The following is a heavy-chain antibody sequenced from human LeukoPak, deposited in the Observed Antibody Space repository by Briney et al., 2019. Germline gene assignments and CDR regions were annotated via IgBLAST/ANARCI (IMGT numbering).Heavy chain of an antibody. CDR3: AKNPRGYNYGLIDY. D-gene: IGHD5-18*01. CDR2: IYSGGST. Sequence: GGSLRLSCAASGFTVSSNYMSWVRQAPGKGLEWVSVIYSGGSTYYADSVKGRFTISRDNSKNTLYLQMNSLRAEDTAVYYCAKNPRGYNYGLIDYWGQGTLVTVSS. CDR1: GFTVSSNY. V-gene: IGHV3-53*01. J-gene: IGHJ4*02.